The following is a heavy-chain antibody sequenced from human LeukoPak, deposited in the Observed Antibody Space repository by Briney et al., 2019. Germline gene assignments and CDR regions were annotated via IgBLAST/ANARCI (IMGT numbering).Heavy chain of an antibody. V-gene: IGHV3-30*02. J-gene: IGHJ6*03. CDR2: IRYDGSNK. CDR1: GFTFSSYG. CDR3: AKDGGYCSSTSCYPYYYMDV. D-gene: IGHD2-2*01. Sequence: GGSLRLSCAASGFTFSSYGMHWVRQAPGKGLEWVAFIRYDGSNKYYVDSVKGRFTISRDNSKNTLYLQMNSLRAVDTAVYYCAKDGGYCSSTSCYPYYYMDVWGKGTTVTISS.